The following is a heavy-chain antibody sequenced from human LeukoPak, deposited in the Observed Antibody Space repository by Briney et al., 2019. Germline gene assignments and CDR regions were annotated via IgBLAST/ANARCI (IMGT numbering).Heavy chain of an antibody. CDR1: GGSISNYY. CDR3: TRDLSGGILPY. J-gene: IGHJ4*02. CDR2: VSYTGGT. D-gene: IGHD2-8*02. Sequence: PSQTLSLTCTVSGGSISNYYWSWIRQPPGKGLEWIGYVSYTGGTNSNPSLESRVPISVDTSRNQFSLKLSSVTAADTAVYYCTRDLSGGILPYWGQGTLVTVSS. V-gene: IGHV4-59*01.